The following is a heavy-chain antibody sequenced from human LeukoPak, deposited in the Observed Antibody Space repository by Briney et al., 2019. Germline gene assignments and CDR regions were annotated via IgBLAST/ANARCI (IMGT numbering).Heavy chain of an antibody. CDR3: ARVVMAYYDTGTGYGPEDYYMDV. J-gene: IGHJ6*03. CDR2: LIPMFATP. Sequence: ATVKVSCNASGGTFSTYAINWVRQAPGQRLEWMGGLIPMFATPKYAQKLQGRVTMTTDESTSTAHMELSRLRYDDTAVYYCARVVMAYYDTGTGYGPEDYYMDVWGKGTTVTVSS. V-gene: IGHV1-69*05. CDR1: GGTFSTYA. D-gene: IGHD3-9*01.